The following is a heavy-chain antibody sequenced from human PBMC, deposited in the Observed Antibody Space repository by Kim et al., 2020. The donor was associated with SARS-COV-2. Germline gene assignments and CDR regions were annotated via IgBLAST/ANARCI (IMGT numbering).Heavy chain of an antibody. D-gene: IGHD3-22*01. CDR2: ISYDGSNK. CDR3: ARGGKYYDSSGPFDP. Sequence: GGSLRLSCAASGFTFSSYGMHWVRQAPGKGLEWVAVISYDGSNKYYADSVKGRFTISRDNSKNTLYLQMNSLRAEDTAVYYCARGGKYYDSSGPFDPWGQGTLVTVSS. CDR1: GFTFSSYG. J-gene: IGHJ5*02. V-gene: IGHV3-33*05.